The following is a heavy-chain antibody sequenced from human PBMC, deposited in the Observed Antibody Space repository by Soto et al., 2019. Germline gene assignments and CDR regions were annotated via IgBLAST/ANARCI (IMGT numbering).Heavy chain of an antibody. CDR1: GYTVTSYG. CDR3: ARGDIGPYYGSGSPPGY. CDR2: ISAYNGNT. J-gene: IGHJ4*02. V-gene: IGHV1-18*01. Sequence: ASVKVSGKASGYTVTSYGISWVRQAPGQGLEWMGWISAYNGNTNYAQKLQGRVTMTTDTSTSTAYMELRSLRSDDTAVYYCARGDIGPYYGSGSPPGYWGQGTLVPVSS. D-gene: IGHD3-10*01.